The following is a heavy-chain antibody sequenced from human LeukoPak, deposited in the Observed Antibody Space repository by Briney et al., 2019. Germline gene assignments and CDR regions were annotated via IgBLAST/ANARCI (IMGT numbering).Heavy chain of an antibody. J-gene: IGHJ6*03. CDR2: INPNSGGT. Sequence: ASVKVSCKASGYTFTGYYMHWVRQAPGQGLEWMGWINPNSGGTNYAQKFQGRVTMTRDTSISTAYMELSRLRSDDTAVYYCARDFLESARFLEDYYYYSYMDVWGKGTTVTVSS. CDR3: ARDFLESARFLEDYYYYSYMDV. V-gene: IGHV1-2*02. CDR1: GYTFTGYY. D-gene: IGHD3-3*01.